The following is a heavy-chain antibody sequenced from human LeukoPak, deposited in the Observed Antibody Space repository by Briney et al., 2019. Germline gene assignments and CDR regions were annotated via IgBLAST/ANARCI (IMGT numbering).Heavy chain of an antibody. CDR3: ASNLAFDI. CDR2: IIPIFGTA. Sequence: AAFKVSCKASGVTFSSYAISWVGQAPGQGLEWMGGIIPIFGTANYAQKFQGTVTITADKSTSTAYMELTRLRSEGTDVYYCASNLAFDIWGKGTMVTVSS. CDR1: GVTFSSYA. D-gene: IGHD1-20*01. J-gene: IGHJ3*02. V-gene: IGHV1-69*06.